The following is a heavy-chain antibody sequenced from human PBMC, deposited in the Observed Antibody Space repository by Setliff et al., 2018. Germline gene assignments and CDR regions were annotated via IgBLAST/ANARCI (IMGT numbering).Heavy chain of an antibody. CDR3: RVWVTMIEMES. CDR2: MNPSGST. D-gene: IGHD3-22*01. CDR1: GASFSGNY. J-gene: IGHJ4*02. Sequence: PSETLSLTCAVYGASFSGNYWSWIRQPPGKGLEWIGEMNPSGSTNYNPSLKSRVTFSVDTSKNRFSLKLTSVTAADTAVYYCRVWVTMIEMESWGQGTLVTVSS. V-gene: IGHV4-34*01.